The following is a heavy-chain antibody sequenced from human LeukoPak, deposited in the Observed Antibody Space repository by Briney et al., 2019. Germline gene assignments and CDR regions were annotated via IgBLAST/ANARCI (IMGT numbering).Heavy chain of an antibody. CDR1: GGSISSYY. Sequence: TSETLSLTCTVSGGSISSYYWSWIRQPPGKGLECIGYIYYSGSANYNPSLKSRVTISVDTSKNQFSLKLSSVTAADTAVYYCATNPYYYDSSGYYGAWGQGTLATVSS. CDR2: IYYSGSA. D-gene: IGHD3-22*01. J-gene: IGHJ5*02. V-gene: IGHV4-59*01. CDR3: ATNPYYYDSSGYYGA.